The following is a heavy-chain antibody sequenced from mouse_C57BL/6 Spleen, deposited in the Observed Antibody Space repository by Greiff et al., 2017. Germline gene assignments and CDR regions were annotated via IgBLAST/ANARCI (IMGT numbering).Heavy chain of an antibody. CDR1: GYTFTSYW. CDR3: ASYNSNSWFAY. V-gene: IGHV1-64*01. CDR2: IHPNSGST. D-gene: IGHD2-5*01. Sequence: QVQLQQPGAELVKPGASVKLSCKASGYTFTSYWMHWVKQRPGQGLEWIGMIHPNSGSTNYNEKFKSKATLTVDKSSSTAYMQLSSLTSEDSAVYYCASYNSNSWFAYWGQGSLVTVSA. J-gene: IGHJ3*01.